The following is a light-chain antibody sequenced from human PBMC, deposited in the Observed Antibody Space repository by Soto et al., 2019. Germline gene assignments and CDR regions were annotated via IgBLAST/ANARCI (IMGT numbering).Light chain of an antibody. CDR3: QSYDSPKEV. V-gene: IGLV6-57*04. J-gene: IGLJ3*02. CDR1: SGRVASNY. Sequence: NFMLTQPHSVPESPGKTVTISCTRSSGRVASNYVQWYQQRPGSAPTTVIFEDDQRPSGVPDRFSGSIDSSSNSAFLTISGLKTEDEADYYCQSYDSPKEVFGGGTKVTVL. CDR2: EDD.